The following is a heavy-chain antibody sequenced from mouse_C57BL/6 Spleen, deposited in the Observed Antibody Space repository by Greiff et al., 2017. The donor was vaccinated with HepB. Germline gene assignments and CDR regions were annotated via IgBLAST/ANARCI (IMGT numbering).Heavy chain of an antibody. CDR1: GYTFTSYW. V-gene: IGHV1-52*01. CDR2: IDPSDSET. D-gene: IGHD2-3*01. CDR3: VRGGIQDDGSFDFDY. J-gene: IGHJ2*01. Sequence: QVQLQQPGAELVRPGSSVKLSCKASGYTFTSYWMHWVKQRPIQGLEWIGNIDPSDSETHYNQKFKDKATLTVDKSSSTSYMQLSSLTSEDSAVYYCVRGGIQDDGSFDFDYWGQGTTLTVSS.